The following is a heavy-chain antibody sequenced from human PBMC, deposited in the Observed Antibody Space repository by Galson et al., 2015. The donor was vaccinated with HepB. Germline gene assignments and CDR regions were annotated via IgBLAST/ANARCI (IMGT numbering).Heavy chain of an antibody. J-gene: IGHJ3*02. Sequence: SLRLSCAASGFTFSSYAMHWVRQAPGKGLEWVAVISYDGSNKYYADSVKGRFTISRDNSKNTLYLQMNSLRAEDTAVYYCARSQWLPYAFDIWGQGTMVTVSS. CDR1: GFTFSSYA. CDR3: ARSQWLPYAFDI. V-gene: IGHV3-30*04. CDR2: ISYDGSNK. D-gene: IGHD6-19*01.